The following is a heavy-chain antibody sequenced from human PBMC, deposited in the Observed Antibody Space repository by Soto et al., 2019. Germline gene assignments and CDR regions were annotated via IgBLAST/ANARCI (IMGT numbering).Heavy chain of an antibody. J-gene: IGHJ6*04. V-gene: IGHV3-23*01. CDR2: IGGSGGTT. Sequence: GGSLRLSCAASGFTFTNYAMCWVRQAPGKGQEWVSDIGGSGGTTYSSDTVKGRITISRDKSNNTLYLQMYILSVVDSAVYYCAIRVWSGPMDVCGKGITVTGSS. CDR3: AIRVWSGPMDV. D-gene: IGHD3-3*01. CDR1: GFTFTNYA.